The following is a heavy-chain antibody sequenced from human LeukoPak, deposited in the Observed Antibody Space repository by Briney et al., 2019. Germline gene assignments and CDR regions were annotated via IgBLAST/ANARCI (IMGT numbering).Heavy chain of an antibody. J-gene: IGHJ5*02. D-gene: IGHD6-6*01. CDR2: IYYSGST. CDR1: GGSISGYY. Sequence: SETLSLTCTVSGGSISGYYWNWIRQPPGKGLEWIGYIYYSGSTNYNPSLKSRVTISVDVSKNQFSLKLTSVTAADTAVYYCARLSSLANIAARGRTWLDPWGQGSLVTVSS. CDR3: ARLSSLANIAARGRTWLDP. V-gene: IGHV4-59*01.